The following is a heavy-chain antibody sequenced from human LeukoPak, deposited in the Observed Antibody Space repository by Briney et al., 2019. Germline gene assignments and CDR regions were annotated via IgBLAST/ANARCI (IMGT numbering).Heavy chain of an antibody. CDR2: INHSGST. V-gene: IGHV4-34*01. CDR3: ARGNLYYYDSSGYYFKFDY. CDR1: GGSFSGYY. Sequence: SETLSLTCAVYGGSFSGYYWRWIRQPPGKGLEWIGEINHSGSTNYNPSLKSRVTISVDASKNQFSLKPSSVTAADTAVYYCARGNLYYYDSSGYYFKFDYWGQGTLVTVSS. D-gene: IGHD3-22*01. J-gene: IGHJ4*02.